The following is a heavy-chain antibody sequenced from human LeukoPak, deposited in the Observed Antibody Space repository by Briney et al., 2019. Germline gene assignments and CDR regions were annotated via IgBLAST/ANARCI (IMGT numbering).Heavy chain of an antibody. CDR3: AREAQQLALTS. V-gene: IGHV1-2*02. Sequence: ASVKVPCKASGYTFTGYYMHWVRQAPGQGLEWMGWINPNSGGTNYARKFQGRVTMTRDTSISTAYMELSRLRSDDTAVYYCAREAQQLALTSWGQGTLVTVSS. CDR1: GYTFTGYY. J-gene: IGHJ4*02. D-gene: IGHD6-13*01. CDR2: INPNSGGT.